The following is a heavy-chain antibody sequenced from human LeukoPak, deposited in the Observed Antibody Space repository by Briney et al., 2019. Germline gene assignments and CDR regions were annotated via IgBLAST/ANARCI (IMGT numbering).Heavy chain of an antibody. V-gene: IGHV4-34*01. Sequence: PSETLSLTCAVYGGSFSDYYWSWIRQPPGKGLEWIGEINHSGSTNYNPSLKSRVTISVDTSKNQFSLKLSSVTAADTAVYYCARVGYYDILTGYSRWGQGTLVTVSS. CDR3: ARVGYYDILTGYSR. D-gene: IGHD3-9*01. J-gene: IGHJ4*02. CDR2: INHSGST. CDR1: GGSFSDYY.